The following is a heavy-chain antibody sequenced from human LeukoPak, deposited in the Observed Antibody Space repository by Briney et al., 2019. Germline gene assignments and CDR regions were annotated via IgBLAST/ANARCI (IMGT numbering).Heavy chain of an antibody. Sequence: EASVTVSCKASGYTFTSYYMHWVRQAPGQGLEWMGIINPSGGSTSYAQKFQGRVTTTRDMSTSTVYMELSSLRSEDTAVYYCARGYCSGGSCYPTPNYWGQGTLVTVSS. CDR1: GYTFTSYY. D-gene: IGHD2-15*01. J-gene: IGHJ4*02. CDR2: INPSGGST. V-gene: IGHV1-46*01. CDR3: ARGYCSGGSCYPTPNY.